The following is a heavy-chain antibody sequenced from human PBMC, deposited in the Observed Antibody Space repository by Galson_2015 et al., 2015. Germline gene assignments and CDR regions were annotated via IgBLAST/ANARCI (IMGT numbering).Heavy chain of an antibody. CDR1: GFTFSNYA. CDR3: AKPLTFYSDSSAYYVPPGFDS. D-gene: IGHD3-22*01. J-gene: IGHJ4*02. CDR2: ISGAAGYT. V-gene: IGHV3-23*01. Sequence: SLRLSCAASGFTFSNYAMTWVRQAPGKGLEWVSAISGAAGYTYYADSVKGRFTISIDNSRKSLFLQMNSLRAEDTAVYYCAKPLTFYSDSSAYYVPPGFDSWGQGTLVTVSS.